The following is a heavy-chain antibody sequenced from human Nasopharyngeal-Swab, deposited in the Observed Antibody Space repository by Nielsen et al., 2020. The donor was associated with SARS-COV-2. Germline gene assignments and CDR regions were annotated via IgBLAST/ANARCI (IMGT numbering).Heavy chain of an antibody. D-gene: IGHD3-22*01. CDR3: ARDRYYYDSSGLGVYYFDY. J-gene: IGHJ4*02. V-gene: IGHV4-34*01. CDR1: AAPFSSYS. Sequence: SDTPSLTCDVYAAPFSSYSWSWIRQPPAKGLQGIGEINHSGSTNYNPSLESRVTLSVHPSKNQFSLNLISVPAADTAVYYCARDRYYYDSSGLGVYYFDYWGQGTLVTVSS. CDR2: INHSGST.